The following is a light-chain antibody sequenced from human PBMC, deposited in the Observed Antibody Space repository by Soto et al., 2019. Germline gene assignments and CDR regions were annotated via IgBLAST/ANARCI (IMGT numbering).Light chain of an antibody. CDR3: QQLGTSPIT. CDR2: DSS. Sequence: IVLTQSPGTLSLSPGERATLSCRTSQTVSSTYFAWYQQRPGQSPRLLFSDSSTRAAGIPDRFSCSGSGRDFTLTINRLEPEDSAVYYCQQLGTSPITFGQGTRLEIK. CDR1: QTVSSTY. J-gene: IGKJ5*01. V-gene: IGKV3-20*01.